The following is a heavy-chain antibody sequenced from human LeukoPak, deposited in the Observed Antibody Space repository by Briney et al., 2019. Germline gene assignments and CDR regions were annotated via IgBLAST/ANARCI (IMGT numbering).Heavy chain of an antibody. CDR1: GGSITSYY. D-gene: IGHD1-20*01. J-gene: IGHJ5*02. Sequence: SETLSLTCTVSGGSITSYYWSWTRQPPGKGLEWIGYSGSTNYNPSLKSRVTMSIDTSKNQFSLKLSSVTAADTAVYYCARSIIGTIKGFGWFDPWGQGTPVTVSS. CDR3: ARSIIGTIKGFGWFDP. CDR2: SGST. V-gene: IGHV4-59*01.